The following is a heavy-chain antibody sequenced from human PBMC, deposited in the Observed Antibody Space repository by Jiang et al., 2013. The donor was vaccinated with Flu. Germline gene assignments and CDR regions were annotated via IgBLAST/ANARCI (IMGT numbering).Heavy chain of an antibody. D-gene: IGHD3-22*01. V-gene: IGHV3-7*01. CDR1: GFTFSSYW. J-gene: IGHJ6*02. Sequence: RLSCAASGFTFSSYWMSWVRQAPGKGLEWVANIKQDGSEKYYVDSVKGRFTISRDNAKNSLYLQMNSLRAEDTAVYYCARESYYDSSGYYGYYYYGMDVWGQGTTVTVSS. CDR2: IKQDGSEK. CDR3: ARESYYDSSGYYGYYYYGMDV.